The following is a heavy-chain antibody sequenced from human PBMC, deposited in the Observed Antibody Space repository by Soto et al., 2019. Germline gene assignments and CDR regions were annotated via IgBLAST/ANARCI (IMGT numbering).Heavy chain of an antibody. Sequence: QVQLQESGPGLVKPSETLSLTCTVSGGSISSYYWSWIRQPAGKGLEWLGRIYTSGSTNYNPSLKSRVTMSVDTSKNQFSLKLSSVTAAETAVYYCASLLKARVHRSSWTRYYYYGMDGWGQGTTVTVSS. V-gene: IGHV4-4*07. CDR2: IYTSGST. CDR3: ASLLKARVHRSSWTRYYYYGMDG. D-gene: IGHD6-13*01. J-gene: IGHJ6*02. CDR1: GGSISSYY.